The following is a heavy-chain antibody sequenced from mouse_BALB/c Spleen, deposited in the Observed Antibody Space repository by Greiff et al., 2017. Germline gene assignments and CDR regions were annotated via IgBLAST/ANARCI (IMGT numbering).Heavy chain of an antibody. J-gene: IGHJ4*01. D-gene: IGHD2-4*01. V-gene: IGHV7-3*02. CDR3: ARGGPLFYDSLYYYAMDY. CDR2: IRNKANGYTT. Sequence: DVKLVESGGGLVQPGGSLRLSCATSGFTFTDYYMSWVRQPPGKALEWLGFIRNKANGYTTEYSASVKGRFTISRDNSQSILYLQMNTLRAEDSATYYCARGGPLFYDSLYYYAMDYWGQGTSVTVSS. CDR1: GFTFTDYY.